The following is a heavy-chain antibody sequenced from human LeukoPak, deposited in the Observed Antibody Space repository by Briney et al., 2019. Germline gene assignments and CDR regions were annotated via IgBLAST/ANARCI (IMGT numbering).Heavy chain of an antibody. CDR2: ITSSGRST. CDR1: GFSFSDHY. D-gene: IGHD2-21*01. V-gene: IGHV3-11*01. J-gene: IGHJ4*02. Sequence: GGTLRLSCTASGFSFSDHYMTWMRHAPGKGLEWISYITSSGRSTDYADSVKGRFIISRDNAMNSMFLQMSSLRVDDTAVYYCTRDPDYGDPDWGQGTLVTVSS. CDR3: TRDPDYGDPD.